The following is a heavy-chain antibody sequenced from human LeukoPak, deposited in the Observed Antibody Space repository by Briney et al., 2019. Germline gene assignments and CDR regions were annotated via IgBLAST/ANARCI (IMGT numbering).Heavy chain of an antibody. J-gene: IGHJ6*02. D-gene: IGHD3-3*01. CDR2: ISYDGSNK. CDR1: GFTFSSYG. CDR3: AKPLQGVGYYGMDV. V-gene: IGHV3-30*18. Sequence: GRSLRLSCAASGFTFSSYGMHWVRQTPGKGLEWVAVISYDGSNKYYADSVKGRFTISRDNSKNTLYLQMNSLRAEDTAVYYCAKPLQGVGYYGMDVWGQGTTVTVSS.